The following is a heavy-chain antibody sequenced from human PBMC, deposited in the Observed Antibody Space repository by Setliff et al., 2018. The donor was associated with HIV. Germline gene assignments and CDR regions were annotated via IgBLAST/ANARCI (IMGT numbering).Heavy chain of an antibody. V-gene: IGHV4-4*09. CDR3: AHYYYDTSGQPFDY. J-gene: IGHJ4*02. CDR1: GDSTSSYY. Sequence: SETLSLTCPVSGDSTSSYYWSWIRQPPGKGLEWIGYIYTTGSTNYNPSLKSRVTISLDTSKNQLSLKLSSVTAADTAVYYCAHYYYDTSGQPFDYWGQGPLVTVSS. CDR2: IYTTGST. D-gene: IGHD3-22*01.